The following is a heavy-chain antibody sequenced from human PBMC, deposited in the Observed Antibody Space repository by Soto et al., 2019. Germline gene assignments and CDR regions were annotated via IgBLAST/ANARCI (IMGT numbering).Heavy chain of an antibody. CDR3: AKGGLRDVDTAMVQLDY. D-gene: IGHD5-18*01. V-gene: IGHV3-30*18. J-gene: IGHJ4*02. CDR1: GFTFSSYG. CDR2: ISYDGSNK. Sequence: GGALRLSCVASGFTFSSYGMHWVRQAKGKGLEWVAVISYDGSNKYYADSVKGRFTSSRDNSKNKLYLQMKSLRAEDKAVYYCAKGGLRDVDTAMVQLDYWGQGT.